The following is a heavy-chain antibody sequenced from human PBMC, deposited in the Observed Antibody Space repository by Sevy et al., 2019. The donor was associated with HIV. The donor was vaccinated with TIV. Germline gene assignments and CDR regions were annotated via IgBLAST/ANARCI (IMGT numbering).Heavy chain of an antibody. D-gene: IGHD2-2*01. CDR3: ARGVDCSSTSCYGYYYYGIDV. CDR1: GYTFTSYD. CDR2: MNPNSGNT. J-gene: IGHJ6*02. V-gene: IGHV1-8*01. Sequence: ASVKVSCKASGYTFTSYDINWVRQATGQGLEWMGWMNPNSGNTGYAQKFQGRVTMTRNTSISTAYMELSSLRSEDTAVYYCARGVDCSSTSCYGYYYYGIDVWGQGTTVTVSS.